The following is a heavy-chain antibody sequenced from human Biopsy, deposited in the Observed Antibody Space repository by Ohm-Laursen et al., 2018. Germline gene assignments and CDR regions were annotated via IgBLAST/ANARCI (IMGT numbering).Heavy chain of an antibody. Sequence: GSRRLSCAASGFMFSASWMSWVRQAPGKGLEWVANINPDGSVKYFADSVKGRFTISRDNAENSMYLQMSSLTVDDTAVYYCARDERWGQGTLVTVSS. CDR3: ARDER. D-gene: IGHD5-24*01. CDR1: GFMFSASW. CDR2: INPDGSVK. J-gene: IGHJ4*02. V-gene: IGHV3-7*01.